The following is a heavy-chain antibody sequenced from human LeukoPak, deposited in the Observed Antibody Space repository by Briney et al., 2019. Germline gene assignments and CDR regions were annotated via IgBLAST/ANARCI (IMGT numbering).Heavy chain of an antibody. Sequence: PGGSLRLSCAESGFTFSSYGMHWVRQAPGKGLEWVTFIRYDGNHKFYADSVKGRITISKDNYKNTLYVEMNSLVVEDTAIYYCARAEGSGYYDALDTWGQGTLLIVSS. J-gene: IGHJ3*02. CDR1: GFTFSSYG. V-gene: IGHV3-30*02. CDR3: ARAEGSGYYDALDT. D-gene: IGHD3-22*01. CDR2: IRYDGNHK.